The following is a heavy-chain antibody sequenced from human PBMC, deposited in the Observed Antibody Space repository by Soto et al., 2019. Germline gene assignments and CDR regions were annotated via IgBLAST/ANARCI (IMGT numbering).Heavy chain of an antibody. J-gene: IGHJ6*02. Sequence: SETLSLTCAVSGGSISSSNWWSWVRQPPGKGLEWIGEIYHSGSTNYNPSLKSRVTISVDKSKNQFSLKLSSVTAADTAVYYCARDVASGSSSGDYYYYGMDVWGQGTTVT. D-gene: IGHD3-10*01. V-gene: IGHV4-4*02. CDR2: IYHSGST. CDR1: GGSISSSNW. CDR3: ARDVASGSSSGDYYYYGMDV.